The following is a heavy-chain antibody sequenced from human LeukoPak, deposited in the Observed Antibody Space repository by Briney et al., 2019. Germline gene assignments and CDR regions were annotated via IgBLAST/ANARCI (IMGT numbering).Heavy chain of an antibody. CDR3: ARASFPRITIFGGYFGY. CDR1: GGSISSSSYY. J-gene: IGHJ4*02. V-gene: IGHV4-39*07. CDR2: IYYSGST. D-gene: IGHD3-3*01. Sequence: SETLSLTCTVSGGSISSSSYYWGWIRQPPGKGLEWIGSIYYSGSTYYNPSLKSRVTISVDTSKNQFSLKLSSVTAADTAVYYCARASFPRITIFGGYFGYWGQGTLVTVSS.